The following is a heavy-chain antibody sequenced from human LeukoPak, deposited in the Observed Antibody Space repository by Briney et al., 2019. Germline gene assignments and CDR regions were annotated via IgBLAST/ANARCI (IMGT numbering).Heavy chain of an antibody. CDR1: GGTFSSYA. D-gene: IGHD4-17*01. Sequence: ASVKVSCEASGGTFSSYAISWVRQAPGQGLEWMGGIIPIFGTANYAQKFQGRVTITADESTSTAYTELSSLRSEDTAVYYCASGYGDYITLYGMDVWGQGTTDTVSS. J-gene: IGHJ6*02. CDR3: ASGYGDYITLYGMDV. CDR2: IIPIFGTA. V-gene: IGHV1-69*13.